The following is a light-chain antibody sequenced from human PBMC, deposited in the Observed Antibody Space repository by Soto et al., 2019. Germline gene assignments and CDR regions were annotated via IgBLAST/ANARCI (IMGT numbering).Light chain of an antibody. Sequence: EILFAQSPGTLSLSPGERATLSCRASQSVSSSYLAWYQQKHGQAPRLLIYGASSRDTGIPDRFSGSGSGTDFTLTISRLEPEDFSTYYCQHYNSYSEAFGQGTKVDIK. CDR1: QSVSSSY. V-gene: IGKV3-20*01. CDR2: GAS. J-gene: IGKJ1*01. CDR3: QHYNSYSEA.